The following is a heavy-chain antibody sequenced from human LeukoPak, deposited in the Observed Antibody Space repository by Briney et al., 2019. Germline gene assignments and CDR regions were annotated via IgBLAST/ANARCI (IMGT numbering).Heavy chain of an antibody. CDR3: AKGTYTGRGAIDY. D-gene: IGHD2-2*02. CDR2: INPYNGNT. Sequence: ASVKVSCRASGYTFTNHGISWVRQAPGQGLEWMGWINPYNGNTNYARKLQGRVTMTTDTSTKTAYMEVRRLRYEDTAIYYCAKGTYTGRGAIDYWGQGTLVTVSS. V-gene: IGHV1-18*01. CDR1: GYTFTNHG. J-gene: IGHJ4*02.